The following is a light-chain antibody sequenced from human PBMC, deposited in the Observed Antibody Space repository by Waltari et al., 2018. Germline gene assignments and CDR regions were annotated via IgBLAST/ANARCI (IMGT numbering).Light chain of an antibody. V-gene: IGLV2-14*03. CDR2: DVS. Sequence: SALTRPASVSGSPGQSISISCTGTSRDAGCYDYIAWYQQYPGKAPNLSIFDVSNRPSWVSHRFSGSNSGNTASLTISGLQAEDEAYDYCSSYSTSSTLVVFGGGTKVTVL. CDR3: SSYSTSSTLVV. CDR1: SRDAGCYDY. J-gene: IGLJ2*01.